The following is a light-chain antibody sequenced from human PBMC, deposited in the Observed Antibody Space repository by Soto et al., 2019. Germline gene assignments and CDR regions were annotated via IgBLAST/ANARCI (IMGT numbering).Light chain of an antibody. V-gene: IGLV2-14*01. CDR1: SSDVGAYNY. CDR3: CLSPGSLTWL. Sequence: QSALTQPASVSGSPGQSITISCTGASSDVGAYNYVSWYQQHPGKAPKLMIYEVSNRPSGISNRFSGSKSGNTASLTISGLQAEDEAEYYCCLSPGSLTWLFGGGTKLTVL. CDR2: EVS. J-gene: IGLJ3*02.